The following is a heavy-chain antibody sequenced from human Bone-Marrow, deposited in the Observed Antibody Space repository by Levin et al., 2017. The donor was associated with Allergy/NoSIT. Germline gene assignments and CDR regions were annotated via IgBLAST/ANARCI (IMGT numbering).Heavy chain of an antibody. Sequence: GGSLRLSCAASEFIVSSNYMSWVRQAPGKGLDWVSVIYSGGRAYYADSVRGRFTISRDNSKNTLYLQMNSLRAEDTAVYYCVARSNGMDVWGQGTTVTVSS. V-gene: IGHV3-66*01. D-gene: IGHD5-12*01. CDR2: IYSGGRA. CDR3: VARSNGMDV. CDR1: EFIVSSNY. J-gene: IGHJ6*02.